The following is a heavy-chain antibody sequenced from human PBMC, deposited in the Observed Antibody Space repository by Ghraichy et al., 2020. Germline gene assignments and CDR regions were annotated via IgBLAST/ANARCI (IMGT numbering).Heavy chain of an antibody. D-gene: IGHD3-10*01. CDR3: ARDYYGSGSYFGWFDP. Sequence: GSLRLSCSVSGDSVSSGSFYWSWIRQTPGKGLEWIGYIYYTGGTNYNPSLKSRVTLSVDTSKNQFSLKMTSLTAADTAVYYCARDYYGSGSYFGWFDPWGQGTLVTVSS. J-gene: IGHJ5*02. CDR1: GDSVSSGSFY. CDR2: IYYTGGT. V-gene: IGHV4-61*01.